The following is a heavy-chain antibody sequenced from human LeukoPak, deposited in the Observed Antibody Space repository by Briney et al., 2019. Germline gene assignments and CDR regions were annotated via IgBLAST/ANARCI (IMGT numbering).Heavy chain of an antibody. J-gene: IGHJ4*02. CDR3: ARALATVTTSRWFDY. CDR2: INHSGST. CDR1: GGSFSGYY. D-gene: IGHD4-17*01. V-gene: IGHV4-34*01. Sequence: SETLSLTCAVYGGSFSGYYWSWIRQPPGKGLEWIGEINHSGSTNYNPSLKSRVTISVDTSKNQFSLKLSSVTAADTAVYYCARALATVTTSRWFDYWGQGTLVTVSS.